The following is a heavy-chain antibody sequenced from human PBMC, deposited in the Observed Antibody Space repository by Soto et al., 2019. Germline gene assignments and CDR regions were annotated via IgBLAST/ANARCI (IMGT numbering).Heavy chain of an antibody. CDR3: AKGGWLDN. CDR1: GFTFSTYV. J-gene: IGHJ5*02. V-gene: IGHV3-23*01. Sequence: EVQLLESGGGLVQPGGSLRLSCAASGFTFSTYVMSWVRQTPGKGLEWVSAVGTGGGETIYYADSVKGRFTISRDSSKNTFYLQMNSLRAEDTAVYYCAKGGWLDNWGRGTLVTVSS. CDR2: VGTGGGETI. D-gene: IGHD3-16*01.